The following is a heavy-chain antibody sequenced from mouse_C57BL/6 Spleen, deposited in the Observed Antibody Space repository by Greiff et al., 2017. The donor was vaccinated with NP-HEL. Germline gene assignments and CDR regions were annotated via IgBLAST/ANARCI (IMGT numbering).Heavy chain of an antibody. CDR3: ARDSNYDAMDY. CDR2: ISYDGSN. J-gene: IGHJ4*01. D-gene: IGHD2-5*01. V-gene: IGHV3-6*01. Sequence: ESGPGLVKPSQSLSLTCSVTGYSITSGYYWNWIRQFPGNKLEWMGYISYDGSNNYNPSLKNRISITRDTSKNQFFLKLNSVTTEDTATYYCARDSNYDAMDYWGQGTSVTVSS. CDR1: GYSITSGYY.